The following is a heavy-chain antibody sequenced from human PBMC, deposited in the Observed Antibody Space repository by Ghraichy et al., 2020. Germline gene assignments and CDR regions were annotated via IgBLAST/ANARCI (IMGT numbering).Heavy chain of an antibody. CDR1: GGPITSYY. J-gene: IGHJ4*02. CDR3: ARLSAYYFDTSGYSFDY. Sequence: SETLSLTCTVSGGPITSYYWSWIRQPPGKGLEWIGYVYFSGITSYNPSLESRVTMSVDTSASQFSLKLSSVTASDTAIYYCARLSAYYFDTSGYSFDYWGQGTLLTVSS. V-gene: IGHV4-59*08. CDR2: VYFSGIT. D-gene: IGHD3-22*01.